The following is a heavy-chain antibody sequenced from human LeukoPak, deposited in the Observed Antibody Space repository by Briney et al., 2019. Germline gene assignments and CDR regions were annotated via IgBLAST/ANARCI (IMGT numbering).Heavy chain of an antibody. Sequence: GGSPRLSCAASGFTFSRYWMSWVRQAPGKGLEWVANIKQDGSEKYYVDSVRGRFTSFRDNAKKSLYLQMNSLRAEDTAVYYCAREGVAVAGTFYYYYGMDVWGQGTTVTVSS. J-gene: IGHJ6*02. CDR1: GFTFSRYW. CDR3: AREGVAVAGTFYYYYGMDV. CDR2: IKQDGSEK. D-gene: IGHD6-19*01. V-gene: IGHV3-7*01.